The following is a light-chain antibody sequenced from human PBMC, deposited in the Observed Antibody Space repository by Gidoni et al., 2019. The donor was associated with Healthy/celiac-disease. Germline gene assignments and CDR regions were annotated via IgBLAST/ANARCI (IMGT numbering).Light chain of an antibody. Sequence: IQMTPSPSPLSASVGDRVTITCQASQDISNYLNWYQQKPGKAPKLLIYDASNLETGVPSRFSGSGSGTDFTFTISSLQPEDIATYYCQQYDNLLITFGQGTRLEIK. J-gene: IGKJ5*01. CDR3: QQYDNLLIT. CDR2: DAS. V-gene: IGKV1-33*01. CDR1: QDISNY.